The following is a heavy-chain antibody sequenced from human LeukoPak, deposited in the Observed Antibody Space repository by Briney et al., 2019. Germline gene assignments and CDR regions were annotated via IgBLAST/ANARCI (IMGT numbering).Heavy chain of an antibody. CDR3: ARGGERGYNY. J-gene: IGHJ4*02. D-gene: IGHD2-15*01. CDR2: INHSGST. CDR1: GGSLSGYY. Sequence: PSETLSLTCAVYGGSLSGYYWSWIRQPPGKGLEWIGEINHSGSTNYNPSLKSRVTISVDTSKNQFSLKLSSVTAADTAVYYCARGGERGYNYWGQGTLVTVSS. V-gene: IGHV4-34*01.